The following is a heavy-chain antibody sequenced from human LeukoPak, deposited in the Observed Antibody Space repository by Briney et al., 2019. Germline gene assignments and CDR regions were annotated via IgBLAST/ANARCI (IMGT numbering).Heavy chain of an antibody. CDR3: ARFGSGRHYFDY. J-gene: IGHJ4*02. CDR2: INHSGST. V-gene: IGHV4-34*01. Sequence: SETLSLTCAVYGGSFSGYYWSWIRQPPGKGLEWIGEINHSGSTNYNPSLKSRVTISVDTSKNQFSLKLSSVTAADTAVYYCARFGSGRHYFDYWGRGTLVTVSS. D-gene: IGHD6-19*01. CDR1: GGSFSGYY.